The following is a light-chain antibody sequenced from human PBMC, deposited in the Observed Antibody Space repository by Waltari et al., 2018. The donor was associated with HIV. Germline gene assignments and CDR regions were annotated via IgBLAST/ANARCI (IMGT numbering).Light chain of an antibody. CDR2: EAT. J-gene: IGLJ3*02. CDR1: ISDVVGYNY. Sequence: QSALTQPPSASGSPGQSVTISCSGTISDVVGYNYVSWYQQYPGKAPKLMIYEATKRPSGVPDRFSGFKSDNTASLTVSGLQAEDEADYYCSAYAGSNNWVFGGGTKLTVL. CDR3: SAYAGSNNWV. V-gene: IGLV2-8*01.